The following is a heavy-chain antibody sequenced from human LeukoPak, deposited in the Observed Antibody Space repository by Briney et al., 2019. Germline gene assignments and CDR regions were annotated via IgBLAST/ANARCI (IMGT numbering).Heavy chain of an antibody. CDR1: GFIFNSYG. D-gene: IGHD2-15*01. Sequence: GGSLRLSCAASGFIFNSYGMSWVRQAPGKGLEWVSASSGGGGGTYYADSVKGRFTISRDNSKNTLYLQMNSLGAEDTAVYYCAKAVVGVAAIAYWGQGTLVTVSS. CDR3: AKAVVGVAAIAY. V-gene: IGHV3-23*01. CDR2: SSGGGGGT. J-gene: IGHJ4*02.